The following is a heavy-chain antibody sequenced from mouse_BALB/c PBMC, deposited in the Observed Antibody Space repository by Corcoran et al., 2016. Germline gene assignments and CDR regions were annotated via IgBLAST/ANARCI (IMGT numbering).Heavy chain of an antibody. CDR2: IDPANGNT. CDR3: ARWDWYFDV. Sequence: EVQLQQSGAELVKPGASVKLSCTASGFNIKDTYMHWVKQRPEQGLGWIGRIDPANGNTTYDPKFQGKATIPADTSSNPAYLQLSSLTSEDPAVYDCARWDWYFDVWGAGTTITVSS. J-gene: IGHJ1*01. V-gene: IGHV14-3*02. CDR1: GFNIKDTY.